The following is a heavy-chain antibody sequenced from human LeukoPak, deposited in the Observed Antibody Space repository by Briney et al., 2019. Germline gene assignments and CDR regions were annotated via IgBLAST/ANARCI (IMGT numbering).Heavy chain of an antibody. CDR3: ARDFLCSSTSCYSYAFDI. J-gene: IGHJ3*02. D-gene: IGHD2-2*01. CDR2: INGDGSST. V-gene: IGHV3-74*01. CDR1: GFTFRNYW. Sequence: GGSLRLSCAASGFTFRNYWMHWVRQAPGKGLVWVSRINGDGSSTSYADSVKGRFTISRDNSKNTLYLQMNSLRAEDTAVYYCARDFLCSSTSCYSYAFDIWGQGTMVTVSS.